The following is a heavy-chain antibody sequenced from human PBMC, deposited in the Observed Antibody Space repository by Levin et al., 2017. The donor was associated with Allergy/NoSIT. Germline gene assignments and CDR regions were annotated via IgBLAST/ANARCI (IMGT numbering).Heavy chain of an antibody. CDR2: ISYDGSNK. D-gene: IGHD5-18*01. CDR1: GFTFSSSG. CDR3: AKMGTGYSYGYSFDY. J-gene: IGHJ4*02. Sequence: SLRLSCAASGFTFSSSGMHWVRQAPGKGLEWVAVISYDGSNKYYADSVKGRFTISRDNSKNTLYLQMNSLRAEDTAVYYCAKMGTGYSYGYSFDYWGQGTLVTVSS. V-gene: IGHV3-30*18.